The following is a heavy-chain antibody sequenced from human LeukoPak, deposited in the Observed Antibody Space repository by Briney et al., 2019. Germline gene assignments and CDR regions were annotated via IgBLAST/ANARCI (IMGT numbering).Heavy chain of an antibody. CDR2: ISGSGGST. CDR3: AKDLDSSGMGPFDY. Sequence: GGSLRLSCAASGFTFNNYWMSWVRQAPGKGLEWVSAISGSGGSTYYADSVKGRFTISRDNSKNTLYLQMNSLRAEDTAVYYCAKDLDSSGMGPFDYWGQGTLVTVSS. D-gene: IGHD6-19*01. CDR1: GFTFNNYW. V-gene: IGHV3-23*01. J-gene: IGHJ4*02.